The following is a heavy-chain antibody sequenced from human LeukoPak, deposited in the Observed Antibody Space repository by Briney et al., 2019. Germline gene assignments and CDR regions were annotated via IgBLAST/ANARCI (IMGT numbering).Heavy chain of an antibody. V-gene: IGHV3-21*01. Sequence: PGGSLRLSCAASGFTFSSYSMNGVRQAPGKGREWVSSISSSSSYIYYADSVKGRFTISRDNAKNSLYLQMNSLRAEDTAVYYCALAAAGTLDYWGQGTLVTVSS. D-gene: IGHD6-13*01. CDR2: ISSSSSYI. CDR3: ALAAAGTLDY. CDR1: GFTFSSYS. J-gene: IGHJ4*02.